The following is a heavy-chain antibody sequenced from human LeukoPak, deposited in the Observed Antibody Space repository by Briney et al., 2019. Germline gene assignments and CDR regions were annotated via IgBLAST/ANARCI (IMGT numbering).Heavy chain of an antibody. Sequence: PGGSLRLSCAASGFTVSSNYMSWVRQAPGKGLEWVSSISSSSSYIYYADSVKGRFTISRDNAKNSLYLQMNGLRAEDTAVYYCARDRGSGWAFDYWGQGTLVTVSS. CDR2: ISSSSSYI. V-gene: IGHV3-21*01. J-gene: IGHJ4*02. CDR1: GFTVSSNY. CDR3: ARDRGSGWAFDY. D-gene: IGHD6-19*01.